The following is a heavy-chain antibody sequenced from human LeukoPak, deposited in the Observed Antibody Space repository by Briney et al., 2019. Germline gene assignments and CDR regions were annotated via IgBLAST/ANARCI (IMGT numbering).Heavy chain of an antibody. Sequence: GGSLRLSCAASGFTFSSYSMNWVRQAPGKGLEWVSSISSSSSYIYYADSVKGRFTISRDNAKNSLYLQMNSLRAEDTAVYYCAREWFGESTIDYWGQGTLVTVSS. D-gene: IGHD3-10*01. CDR1: GFTFSSYS. V-gene: IGHV3-21*01. J-gene: IGHJ4*02. CDR2: ISSSSSYI. CDR3: AREWFGESTIDY.